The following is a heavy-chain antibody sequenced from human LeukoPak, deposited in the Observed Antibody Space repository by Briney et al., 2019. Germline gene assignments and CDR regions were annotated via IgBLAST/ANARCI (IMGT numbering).Heavy chain of an antibody. D-gene: IGHD3-3*01. Sequence: SETLSLTCTVSGGSINSSRYYWNWIRQPPGKGLEWIGQINPSRNTNYNPSLKSRVTISVDTSKKQFSLKLSSATAADTAVYYCARRYDFWSGYPPPLDYWGQGTLVTVSS. CDR1: GGSINSSRYY. CDR2: INPSRNT. CDR3: ARRYDFWSGYPPPLDY. J-gene: IGHJ4*02. V-gene: IGHV4-39*07.